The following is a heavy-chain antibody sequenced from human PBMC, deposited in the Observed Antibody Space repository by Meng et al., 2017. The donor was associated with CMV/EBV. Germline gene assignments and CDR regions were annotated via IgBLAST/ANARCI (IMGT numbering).Heavy chain of an antibody. CDR1: GGSISSYY. CDR3: ARGLRNYYDSSGPAYYFDY. Sequence: GSLRLSCTVSGGSISSYYWSWIRQPPGKGLEWVGYIHYRGRTNYNPSLKSRVTISVDTSKNQFSLKLSSVTAADTAVYYCARGLRNYYDSSGPAYYFDYWGQGTLVTVSS. D-gene: IGHD3-22*01. J-gene: IGHJ4*02. CDR2: IHYRGRT. V-gene: IGHV4-59*01.